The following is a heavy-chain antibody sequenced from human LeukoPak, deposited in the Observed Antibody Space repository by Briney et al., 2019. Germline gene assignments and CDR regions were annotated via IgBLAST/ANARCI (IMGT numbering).Heavy chain of an antibody. CDR1: GFTFGTYA. CDR2: INGSGGST. J-gene: IGHJ4*02. Sequence: GGSLRLSCAASGFTFGTYAMNWVRQAPGKGLEWVSAINGSGGSTYYADSVKGRFTISRDNAKNSLYLQMNSLRAEDTALYYCARRYYYHSSPIDSWGQGTLVTVSS. D-gene: IGHD3-22*01. V-gene: IGHV3-23*01. CDR3: ARRYYYHSSPIDS.